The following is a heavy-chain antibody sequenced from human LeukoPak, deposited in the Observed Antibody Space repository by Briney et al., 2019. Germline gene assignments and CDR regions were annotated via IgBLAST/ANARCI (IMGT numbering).Heavy chain of an antibody. CDR2: ISYDGSNK. V-gene: IGHV3-30*18. CDR3: AKSDVDTTHSY. CDR1: GFTFSSYG. J-gene: IGHJ4*02. D-gene: IGHD5-18*01. Sequence: GGSLRLSCAASGFTFSSYGMHWVRQAPGKGLEWVAVISYDGSNKYYADSVKVRFTISRDNSKNTLYLQMNSLRAEDTAVYYCAKSDVDTTHSYWGQGTLVTVSS.